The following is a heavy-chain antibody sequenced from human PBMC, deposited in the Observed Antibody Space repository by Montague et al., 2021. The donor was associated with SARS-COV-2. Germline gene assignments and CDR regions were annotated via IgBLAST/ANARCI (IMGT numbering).Heavy chain of an antibody. CDR1: GGSFSNYY. D-gene: IGHD2-2*01. CDR3: ARGRQPVVVPGAGPAGRAFDI. V-gene: IGHV4-34*01. Sequence: ETLSLTCAISGGSFSNYYWSWIRQPPGKGLELIGEVNQSGTTIYNPSVKSGVTISEDTSKNQFYLRLNSVTAADTAVYYCARGRQPVVVPGAGPAGRAFDIWGQGTMVTVSS. CDR2: VNQSGTT. J-gene: IGHJ3*02.